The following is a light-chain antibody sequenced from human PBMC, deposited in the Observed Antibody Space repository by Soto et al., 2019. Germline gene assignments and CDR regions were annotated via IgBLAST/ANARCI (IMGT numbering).Light chain of an antibody. Sequence: DIQMTPSPSSLSASVGDRVPITCRASQSISSYLNWYQQKPGKAPKLLIYAASSLQSGVPSRFSGSGSGTEFTLTISSLQPEDFATYYCQHSNSYSVAFGQGTKVDI. J-gene: IGKJ1*01. CDR3: QHSNSYSVA. CDR2: AAS. V-gene: IGKV1-39*01. CDR1: QSISSY.